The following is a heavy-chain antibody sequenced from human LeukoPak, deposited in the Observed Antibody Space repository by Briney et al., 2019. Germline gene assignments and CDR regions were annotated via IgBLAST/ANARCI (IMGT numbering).Heavy chain of an antibody. CDR1: GGSISSSNW. D-gene: IGHD5-24*01. V-gene: IGHV4-4*02. J-gene: IGHJ3*02. CDR3: ARHERDVSLDHAFDI. Sequence: MSSGTLSLTCAVSGGSISSSNWWSWVRQPPGKGLEWIGEIYHSGSTNYNPSLKSRVTISVDKSKNQFSLKLSSVTAADTAVYYCARHERDVSLDHAFDIWGQGTMVTVSS. CDR2: IYHSGST.